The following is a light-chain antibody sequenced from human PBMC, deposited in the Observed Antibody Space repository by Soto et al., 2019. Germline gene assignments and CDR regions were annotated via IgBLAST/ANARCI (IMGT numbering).Light chain of an antibody. CDR3: QQSYSSPPT. J-gene: IGKJ1*01. V-gene: IGKV1-39*01. CDR1: QSISNH. CDR2: AAS. Sequence: DIQMTQSPSSLSASVEDRVIITCRASQSISNHLNWYQQKPGKAPKLLIFAASSLQSGVPSRSSGSRSGPDFTLTISSLQPEDFATYYCQQSYSSPPTFGQGTKVDIK.